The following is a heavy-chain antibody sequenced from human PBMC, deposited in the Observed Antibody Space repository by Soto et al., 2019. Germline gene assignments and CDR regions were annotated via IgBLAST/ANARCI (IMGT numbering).Heavy chain of an antibody. CDR2: IYYSGST. J-gene: IGHJ4*02. CDR1: GGSISSYY. V-gene: IGHV4-59*01. D-gene: IGHD6-19*01. Sequence: SETLSLTCTVSGGSISSYYWSWIRQPPGKGLEWIGYIYYSGSTNYNPSLKSRVTISVDTSKNQFSLKLSSVTAADTAVYYCARESGGAVAGSDFDYWGQGTLVTVSS. CDR3: ARESGGAVAGSDFDY.